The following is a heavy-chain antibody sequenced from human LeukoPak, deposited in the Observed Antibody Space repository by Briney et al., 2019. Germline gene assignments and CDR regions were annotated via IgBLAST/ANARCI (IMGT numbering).Heavy chain of an antibody. D-gene: IGHD3-3*01. CDR2: IYYSGST. Sequence: SETLSLTCTVSGGSISSSSYYWGWIRQPPGKGLEWIGSIYYSGSTYYNPSLKSRVTISVDTSKNQFSLKLSSVTAADTAVYYCARRINYDFWSGYFAAFDYWGQGTLVTVSS. CDR3: ARRINYDFWSGYFAAFDY. V-gene: IGHV4-39*01. J-gene: IGHJ4*02. CDR1: GGSISSSSYY.